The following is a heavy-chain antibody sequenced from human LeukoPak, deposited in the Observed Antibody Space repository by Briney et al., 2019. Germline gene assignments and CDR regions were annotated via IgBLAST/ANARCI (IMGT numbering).Heavy chain of an antibody. CDR3: ARSSSSGWYGDYYYGMDV. V-gene: IGHV1-18*01. D-gene: IGHD6-19*01. J-gene: IGHJ6*02. CDR2: ISAYIGNT. Sequence: GASVKVSCKASGYTFTSYGISWVRQAPGQGLEWMGWISAYIGNTNYAQKLQGRVTMTTDTSTSTAYMELRSLRSDDTAVYYCARSSSSGWYGDYYYGMDVWGQGTTVTVSS. CDR1: GYTFTSYG.